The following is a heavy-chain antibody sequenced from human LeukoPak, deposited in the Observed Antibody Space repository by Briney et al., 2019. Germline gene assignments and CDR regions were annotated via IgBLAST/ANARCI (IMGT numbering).Heavy chain of an antibody. CDR3: ATIVAAGDWFDP. D-gene: IGHD6-25*01. CDR1: GYTFTSYG. V-gene: IGHV1-18*01. J-gene: IGHJ5*02. Sequence: ASVKVSCTASGYTFTSYGISWVRQAPGQGLEWMGWISAYNGNTNYAQKLQGRVTMTTDTSTSTAYMELRSLRSDDTAVYYCATIVAAGDWFDPWGQGTLVTVSS. CDR2: ISAYNGNT.